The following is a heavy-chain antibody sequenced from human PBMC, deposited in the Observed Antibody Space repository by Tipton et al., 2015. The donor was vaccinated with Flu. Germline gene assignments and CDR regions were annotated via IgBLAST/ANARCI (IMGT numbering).Heavy chain of an antibody. J-gene: IGHJ5*02. CDR2: INHSGST. D-gene: IGHD2-2*01. CDR3: ARGGCSSTSCYEENWFDP. V-gene: IGHV4-34*01. CDR1: GGSFSGYY. Sequence: LRLSCAVYGGSFSGYYWSWIRQPPGKGLEWIGEINHSGSTNYNPSLKSRVTISVDTSKNQFSLKLSSVTAADTAVYYCARGGCSSTSCYEENWFDPWGQGTLATVSS.